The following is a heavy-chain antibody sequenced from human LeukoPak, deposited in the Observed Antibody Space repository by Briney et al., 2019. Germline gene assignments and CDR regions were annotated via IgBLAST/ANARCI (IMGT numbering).Heavy chain of an antibody. CDR2: IYHSGST. J-gene: IGHJ6*02. Sequence: SQTLSLTCTVSGGSISSGGYYWSWIRQPPGKGLEWIGYIYHSGSTYYNPSLKSRVTISVDTSKNQFSLKLSSVTAADTAVYYCASRYGGKRGAYYGMDVWGQGTTVTVSS. CDR3: ASRYGGKRGAYYGMDV. D-gene: IGHD4-23*01. CDR1: GGSISSGGYY. V-gene: IGHV4-30-2*01.